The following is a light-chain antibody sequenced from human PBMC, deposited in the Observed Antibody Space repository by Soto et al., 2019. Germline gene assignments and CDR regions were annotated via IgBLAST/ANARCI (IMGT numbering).Light chain of an antibody. CDR1: QSVSSY. CDR3: QQRSNWPT. V-gene: IGKV3-11*01. J-gene: IGKJ1*01. CDR2: DAS. Sequence: EIVLTQSPATLSLCPGERATLSCRASQSVSSYLAWYQQKPGQAPRLLIYDASNRATGIPARFSGSGSGTDFTLTISSLEPEDSAVYYCQQRSNWPTFGQGTKVDIK.